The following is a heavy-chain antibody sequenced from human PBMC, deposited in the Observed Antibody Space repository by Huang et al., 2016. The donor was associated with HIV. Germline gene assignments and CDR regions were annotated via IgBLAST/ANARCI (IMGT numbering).Heavy chain of an antibody. J-gene: IGHJ4*02. V-gene: IGHV4-39*01. Sequence: QLQLQESGPGLVKPSETLSLTCTVSGGSIRSDNYYWGWIRQPPGKGREWIGSIYYRGNTQNNPSLKSRVTITVDTSKNQFSLKMRSVTAAYTAVYYCARLPGSITMIRGVITDPYWGQGTLVTVSS. CDR2: IYYRGNT. CDR1: GGSIRSDNYY. CDR3: ARLPGSITMIRGVITDPY. D-gene: IGHD3-10*01.